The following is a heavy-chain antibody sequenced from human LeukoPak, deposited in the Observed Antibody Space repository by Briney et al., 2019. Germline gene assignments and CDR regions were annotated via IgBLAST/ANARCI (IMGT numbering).Heavy chain of an antibody. CDR3: ARSNWPYYFDY. V-gene: IGHV3-74*01. CDR1: EFTFSSYW. Sequence: GGSLRLSCAASEFTFSSYWMQLVRQAPGKGLVWVSWITGDGSSTRYADSVKGRFTISRDNAKNTLYLQVNSLRAEDTAVYYCARSNWPYYFDYWGQGALVTVSS. D-gene: IGHD1-1*01. CDR2: ITGDGSST. J-gene: IGHJ4*02.